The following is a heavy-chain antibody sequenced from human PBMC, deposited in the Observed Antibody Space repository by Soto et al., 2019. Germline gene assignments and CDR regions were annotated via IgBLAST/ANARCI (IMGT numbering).Heavy chain of an antibody. D-gene: IGHD3-10*01. CDR3: TTEKSGGMDV. CDR1: GFTFSNAW. J-gene: IGHJ6*02. V-gene: IGHV3-15*01. Sequence: EVQLVESGGDLVKPEGSLRLSCAASGFTFSNAWMSWVRQVPGKGLEWVGRIRRQIDGGTTDYAAPVKGRFTISRDDSKNMLYLQMNSLKSEDTAVYYCTTEKSGGMDVWGQGTTVTVSS. CDR2: IRRQIDGGTT.